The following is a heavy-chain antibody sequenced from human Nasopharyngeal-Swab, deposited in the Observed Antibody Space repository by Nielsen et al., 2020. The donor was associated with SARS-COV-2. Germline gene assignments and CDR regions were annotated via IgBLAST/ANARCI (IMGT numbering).Heavy chain of an antibody. CDR3: TTDGGISGTVYEYHVFDI. CDR2: IRSKSDGETA. CDR1: GFTFYNVW. V-gene: IGHV3-15*01. Sequence: GESLKISCTVSGFTFYNVWMHWVRQAPGKGLEWVGRIRSKSDGETADYAAPVKGRFTISRDDSEKTVFLQMNSLKTEDTAVYYCTTDGGISGTVYEYHVFDIWGQGTTVTVSS. D-gene: IGHD3-3*01. J-gene: IGHJ3*02.